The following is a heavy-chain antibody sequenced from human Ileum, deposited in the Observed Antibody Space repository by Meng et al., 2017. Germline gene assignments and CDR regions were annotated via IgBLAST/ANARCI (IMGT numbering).Heavy chain of an antibody. D-gene: IGHD3-10*01. Sequence: QLQLPASGRGLVKPSGTLSLTCAVSGGSISSSIWWSWVRQPPEKGLEWIGEIHHSGTTNYSQSLKSRLTISVDKSKNQFSLKLQSVTAADTAVYFCARGVVSGSHYNTYWGQGILVTVSS. J-gene: IGHJ4*02. V-gene: IGHV4-4*02. CDR2: IHHSGTT. CDR1: GGSISSSIW. CDR3: ARGVVSGSHYNTY.